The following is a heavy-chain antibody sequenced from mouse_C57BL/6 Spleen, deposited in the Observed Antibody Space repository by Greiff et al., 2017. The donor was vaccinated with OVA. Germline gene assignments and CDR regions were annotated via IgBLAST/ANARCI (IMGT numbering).Heavy chain of an antibody. J-gene: IGHJ2*01. CDR3: TRDQLGYFDY. Sequence: VKLMESGAELVRPGASVTLSCKASGYTFTDYEMHWVKQTPVHGLEWIGAIDPETGGTAYNQKFKGKAILTADKSSSTAYMELRSLTSEDSAVYYCTRDQLGYFDYWGQGTTLTVSS. V-gene: IGHV1-15*01. CDR1: GYTFTDYE. D-gene: IGHD3-1*01. CDR2: IDPETGGT.